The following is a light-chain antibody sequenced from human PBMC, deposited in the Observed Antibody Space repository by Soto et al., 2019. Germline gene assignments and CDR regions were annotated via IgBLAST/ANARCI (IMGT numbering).Light chain of an antibody. Sequence: EIVMTQSPATLSVSPVERATLSCRASQIVSSNLAWYQQKPGQAPRLLIYGASTRATGIPARFSGSGSGTEFTLTISSLQSEDFAVYYCHQYNNWYTFGQGTKLEIK. V-gene: IGKV3-15*01. J-gene: IGKJ2*01. CDR2: GAS. CDR1: QIVSSN. CDR3: HQYNNWYT.